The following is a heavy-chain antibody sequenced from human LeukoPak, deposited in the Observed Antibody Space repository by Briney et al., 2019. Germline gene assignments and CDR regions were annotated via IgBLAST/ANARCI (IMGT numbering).Heavy chain of an antibody. J-gene: IGHJ4*02. D-gene: IGHD6-13*01. CDR2: INHSGST. Sequence: PSETLSLTCAVYGGSFSGYYWSWIRQPPGKGLEWIGEINHSGSTNYNPSLKSRVTISVDTSKNQFSLKLSSVTAADTAVYYCARGSRTYYFDYWGQGTLVTVS. CDR3: ARGSRTYYFDY. V-gene: IGHV4-34*01. CDR1: GGSFSGYY.